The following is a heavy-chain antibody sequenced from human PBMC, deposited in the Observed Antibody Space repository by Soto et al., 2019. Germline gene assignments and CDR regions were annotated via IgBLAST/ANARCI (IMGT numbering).Heavy chain of an antibody. D-gene: IGHD3-22*01. Sequence: GASVKVCCKASGGTFSSYTISWVRQAPGQGLEWMGRIIPILGIANYAQKFQGRVTITADKSTSTAYMELSSLRSEDTAVYYCARGFSDDHYYDSSGPRYYYYYGMDVWGQGTTVTVSS. J-gene: IGHJ6*02. V-gene: IGHV1-69*02. CDR2: IIPILGIA. CDR1: GGTFSSYT. CDR3: ARGFSDDHYYDSSGPRYYYYYGMDV.